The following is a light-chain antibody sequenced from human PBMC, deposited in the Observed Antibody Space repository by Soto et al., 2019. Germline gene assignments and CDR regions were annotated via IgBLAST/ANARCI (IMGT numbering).Light chain of an antibody. V-gene: IGKV3-20*01. J-gene: IGKJ1*01. CDR1: QSVSSGY. Sequence: EIMMTQSPATLSESPGERATLSWGASQSVSSGYLAWYQQKRGQAPRIVIYAASSRATGIPDRFSGSGYGTDFSLTISRLETEDFAVYYCHQYDTSPRTFGQGTKVDIK. CDR3: HQYDTSPRT. CDR2: AAS.